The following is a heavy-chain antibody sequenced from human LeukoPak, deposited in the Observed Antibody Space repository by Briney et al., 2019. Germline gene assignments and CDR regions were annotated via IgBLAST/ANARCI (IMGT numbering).Heavy chain of an antibody. CDR1: GFTFSSYG. CDR2: IWYDGSNK. CDR3: ASSQGCSGGSCYSVGMDV. Sequence: QAGGSLRLSCAASGFTFSSYGMHWVRQAPGKGLEWVAVIWYDGSNKYYADSVKGRFTISRDNSKNTLYLQMNSLRAEDTAVYYCASSQGCSGGSCYSVGMDVWGQGTTVTVSS. D-gene: IGHD2-15*01. V-gene: IGHV3-33*01. J-gene: IGHJ6*02.